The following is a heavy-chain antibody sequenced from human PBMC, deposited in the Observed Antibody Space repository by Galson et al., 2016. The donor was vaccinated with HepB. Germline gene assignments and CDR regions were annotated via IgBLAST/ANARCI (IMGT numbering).Heavy chain of an antibody. V-gene: IGHV7-4-1*02. J-gene: IGHJ6*02. D-gene: IGHD4-11*01. CDR3: ARVTGPTPYYYGMTS. Sequence: SVKVSCKASGYTFTRNAMNWVRQAPGQGLEWMGWINTNTGNPTYAQGFTGRFVFSLDTSVSTAYLQISSLKAEDTAVYYCARVTGPTPYYYGMTSGAKGPRSPSP. CDR1: GYTFTRNA. CDR2: INTNTGNP.